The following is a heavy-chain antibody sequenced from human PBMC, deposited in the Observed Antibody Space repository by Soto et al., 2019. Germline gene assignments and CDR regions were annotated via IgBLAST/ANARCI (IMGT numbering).Heavy chain of an antibody. Sequence: SQTLSLTCAISGDSVSSNSAAWNWIRQSPSRGLEWLGRTYYRSKWYNDYAVSVKSRITINTDTSKNQFSLQLNSVTPEDTAVYYCARGLTDYDFWSGYSNYYFDYWGQGTLVTVSS. CDR2: TYYRSKWYN. V-gene: IGHV6-1*01. J-gene: IGHJ4*02. CDR3: ARGLTDYDFWSGYSNYYFDY. CDR1: GDSVSSNSAA. D-gene: IGHD3-3*01.